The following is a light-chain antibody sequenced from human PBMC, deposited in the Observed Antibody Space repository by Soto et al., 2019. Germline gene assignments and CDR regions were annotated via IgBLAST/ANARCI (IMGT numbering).Light chain of an antibody. CDR2: GAS. CDR1: QSVSSSY. Sequence: EIVLTQSPGTLSLSPGERATLSCRAGQSVSSSYLAWYQQKPGQAPRLLIYGASSRATGIPDRFSGSGSGTDFTLTISRLEPEDFKVYYCQQYGSSKTFGQGTKLEIQ. V-gene: IGKV3-20*01. CDR3: QQYGSSKT. J-gene: IGKJ2*01.